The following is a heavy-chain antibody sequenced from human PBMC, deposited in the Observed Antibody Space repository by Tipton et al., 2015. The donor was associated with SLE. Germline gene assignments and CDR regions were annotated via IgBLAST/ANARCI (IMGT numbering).Heavy chain of an antibody. V-gene: IGHV4-38-2*02. CDR1: GYSITYDHN. J-gene: IGHJ6*02. CDR3: ARDESSSWPYYYGMDV. D-gene: IGHD6-13*01. Sequence: TLSLTCAVSGYSITYDHNWGWIRQPPGKGLEWVGSIHHSGKTYYNPSLKSRVTMSVDTSKNHLSLNLSSVTAADTAVYYCARDESSSWPYYYGMDVWGQGTTVTVSS. CDR2: IHHSGKT.